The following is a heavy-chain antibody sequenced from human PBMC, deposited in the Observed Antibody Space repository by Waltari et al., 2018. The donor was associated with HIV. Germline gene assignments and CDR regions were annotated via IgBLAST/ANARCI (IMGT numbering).Heavy chain of an antibody. Sequence: EVQLVESGGGLVQPGGSLRLSCAASGFTFSGYWRSWVRQTPGKGLEWVANIKQDGSEKYYVDSVKGRFTISRDNAKNSLYLQMNSLRAEDTAVYFCARSLAYDCWGQGTLVTVSS. CDR1: GFTFSGYW. J-gene: IGHJ4*02. CDR2: IKQDGSEK. V-gene: IGHV3-7*01. D-gene: IGHD3-16*01. CDR3: ARSLAYDC.